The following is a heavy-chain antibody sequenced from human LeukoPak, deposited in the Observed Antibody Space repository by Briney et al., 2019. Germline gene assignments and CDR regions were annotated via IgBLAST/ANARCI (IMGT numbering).Heavy chain of an antibody. D-gene: IGHD3-22*01. J-gene: IGHJ4*02. CDR2: IYYSGST. Sequence: SETLSLTCTVSGGSISSYYWSWIRQPPGKGLEWIGYIYYSGSTYYNPSLKSRVTISVDTSKNQFSLKLSSVTAADTAVYYCARANPPDYYDSSGYPGFDYWGQGTLVTVSS. V-gene: IGHV4-59*12. CDR1: GGSISSYY. CDR3: ARANPPDYYDSSGYPGFDY.